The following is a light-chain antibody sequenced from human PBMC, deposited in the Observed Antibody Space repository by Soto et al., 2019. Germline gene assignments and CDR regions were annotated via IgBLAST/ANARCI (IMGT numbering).Light chain of an antibody. CDR2: DVT. V-gene: IGLV2-11*01. Sequence: QSALTQPRSVSGSPGQSVTISCTGTSSDVGGNNFVSWYQHHPGKAPKFMIYDVTKRPSGVPDRFSGSKSGNTASLTISGLQTEDEADYYCCSYAGGYTWVFGGGTKLTVL. J-gene: IGLJ3*02. CDR3: CSYAGGYTWV. CDR1: SSDVGGNNF.